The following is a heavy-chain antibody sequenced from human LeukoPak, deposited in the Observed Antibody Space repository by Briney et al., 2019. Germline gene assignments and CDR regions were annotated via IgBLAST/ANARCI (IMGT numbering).Heavy chain of an antibody. J-gene: IGHJ3*02. CDR3: ASDPGRDAFDI. CDR2: IGTAGEI. CDR1: GFTFSSYD. V-gene: IGHV3-13*01. Sequence: GGSLRLSCAASGFTFSSYDMHWVRQATGKGLQWVSGIGTAGEIYYPGSVKGRFPISRDNAKNSLYLQMNSLRAEDTAVYYCASDPGRDAFDIWGQGTMVTVSS.